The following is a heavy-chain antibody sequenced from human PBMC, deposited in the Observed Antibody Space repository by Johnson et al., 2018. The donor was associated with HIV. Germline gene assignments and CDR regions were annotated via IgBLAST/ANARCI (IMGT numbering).Heavy chain of an antibody. Sequence: QVQLVESGGGVVQPGRSLRLSCAASGFTFSSYAMHWVRQAPCKGLEWVAVISYDGSNKYYADSVKGRFTISRDNSKNTLYLQMNSLRAEDTAVYYCARARDRSSSRDAFDIWGQGTMVTVSS. CDR3: ARARDRSSSRDAFDI. D-gene: IGHD6-13*01. V-gene: IGHV3-30-3*01. J-gene: IGHJ3*02. CDR2: ISYDGSNK. CDR1: GFTFSSYA.